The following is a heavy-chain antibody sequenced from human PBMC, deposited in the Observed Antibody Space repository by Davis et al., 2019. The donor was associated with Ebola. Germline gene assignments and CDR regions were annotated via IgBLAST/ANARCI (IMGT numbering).Heavy chain of an antibody. D-gene: IGHD5-24*01. V-gene: IGHV3-11*01. J-gene: IGHJ1*01. Sequence: GGSLRLSCAASGFTFSDYYLSWIRQAPGKGLEWVSFICRSATTVSYADSVRGRFTVSRDNAKNSLYLQMHSLRADDTAVYYCAKTVGWLQQTGEEYFQNWGQGTLVTVSS. CDR3: AKTVGWLQQTGEEYFQN. CDR1: GFTFSDYY. CDR2: ICRSATTV.